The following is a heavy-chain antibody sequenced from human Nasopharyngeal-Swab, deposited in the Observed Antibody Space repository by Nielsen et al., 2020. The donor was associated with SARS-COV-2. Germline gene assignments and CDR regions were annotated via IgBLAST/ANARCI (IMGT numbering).Heavy chain of an antibody. V-gene: IGHV3-23*01. CDR1: GFTFTSYA. Sequence: GESLKISCAASGFTFTSYAMSWARQAPGKGLEWVSGISGSGDATYYADSVKGRFTVSRDNSKNTLYPQMNSLRAEDTAVYYCAKDSGVAVAVSWFDPWGQGALVTVSS. CDR2: ISGSGDAT. J-gene: IGHJ5*02. D-gene: IGHD6-19*01. CDR3: AKDSGVAVAVSWFDP.